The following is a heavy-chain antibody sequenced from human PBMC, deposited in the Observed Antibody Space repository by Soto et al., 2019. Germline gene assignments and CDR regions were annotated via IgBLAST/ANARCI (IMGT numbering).Heavy chain of an antibody. J-gene: IGHJ6*02. Sequence: EVQLVESGGGLVQPGGSLRVSCAASGFTFSSYSINWVRQAPGKGLEWVSYISGSSTIYYADSVKGRFTISRDNAKNSLYLQMNSLRDEDTALYYCARVGLGLFGMDVCGQGTTVTVSS. D-gene: IGHD3-16*01. CDR2: ISGSSTI. CDR1: GFTFSSYS. CDR3: ARVGLGLFGMDV. V-gene: IGHV3-48*02.